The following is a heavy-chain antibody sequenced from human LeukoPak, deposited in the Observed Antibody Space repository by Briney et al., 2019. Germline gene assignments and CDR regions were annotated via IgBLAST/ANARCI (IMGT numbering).Heavy chain of an antibody. CDR1: GFTFSSYA. V-gene: IGHV3-30-3*01. Sequence: PGGSLRLSCAASGFTFSSYAMHWVRQAPGKGLEWVAVISYDGSNKYYADSVKGRFTISRDNSKNTLYLQMSSLRAEDTAVYYCARGRGRAIAAAGTNWGQGTLVTVSS. CDR3: ARGRGRAIAAAGTN. J-gene: IGHJ4*02. CDR2: ISYDGSNK. D-gene: IGHD6-13*01.